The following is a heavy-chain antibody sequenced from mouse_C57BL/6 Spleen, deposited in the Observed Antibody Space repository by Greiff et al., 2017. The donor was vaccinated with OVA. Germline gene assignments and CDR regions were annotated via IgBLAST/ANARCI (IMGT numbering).Heavy chain of an antibody. CDR1: GYTFTDYE. CDR3: TGVTTDY. V-gene: IGHV1-15*01. J-gene: IGHJ2*01. CDR2: IDPETGGT. Sequence: QVQLQQSGAELVRPGASVTLSCKASGYTFTDYEMHWVKQTPVYGLEWIGAIDPETGGTAYNQKFKGKAILTADKSSSTAYMELRSLTSEDSAVYYCTGVTTDYWGQGTTLTVSS. D-gene: IGHD2-2*01.